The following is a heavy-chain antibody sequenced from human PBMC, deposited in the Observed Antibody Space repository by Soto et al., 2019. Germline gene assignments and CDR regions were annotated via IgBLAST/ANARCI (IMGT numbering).Heavy chain of an antibody. J-gene: IGHJ4*02. Sequence: ASVKVSCKASGYTFTSYDIYWVRQATGQGLEWMGWMNPNTGNSGYAQKFQGRVTMTSDTSISTAHLELSSLRSEDTAVYYCARRAETNGWNGFGADKYYFDFWGQGTLVTVSS. V-gene: IGHV1-8*01. CDR3: ARRAETNGWNGFGADKYYFDF. D-gene: IGHD1-1*01. CDR1: GYTFTSYD. CDR2: MNPNTGNS.